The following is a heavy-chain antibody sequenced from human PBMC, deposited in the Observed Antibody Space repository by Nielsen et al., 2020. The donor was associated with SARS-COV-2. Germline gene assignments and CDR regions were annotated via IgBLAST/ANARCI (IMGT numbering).Heavy chain of an antibody. CDR1: GYTFTGYY. D-gene: IGHD3-16*02. V-gene: IGHV1-2*04. Sequence: ASVKVSCKASGYTFTGYYMHWVRQAPGQGLEWMGWINPNSGGTNYAQKFQGWVTMTRDTSISTAYMELSRLRSDDTAVYYCARVDGVVIFHYYMDVWGEGTSVTVSS. J-gene: IGHJ6*03. CDR2: INPNSGGT. CDR3: ARVDGVVIFHYYMDV.